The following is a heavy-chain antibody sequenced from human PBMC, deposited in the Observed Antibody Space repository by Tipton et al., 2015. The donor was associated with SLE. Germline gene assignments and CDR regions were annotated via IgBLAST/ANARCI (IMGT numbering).Heavy chain of an antibody. CDR3: ARVSIYRSVPDY. Sequence: QLVQSGAEVKKPGASVKVSCKASGYTFSNYGITWVRQAPGHGLEWMGWISGYNGDTTFAQTVQGRVSMTTDTSTSTAYMELRSLKSDDTAVYYCARVSIYRSVPDYWGQGTLITVSS. J-gene: IGHJ4*02. CDR1: GYTFSNYG. D-gene: IGHD6-25*01. V-gene: IGHV1-18*01. CDR2: ISGYNGDT.